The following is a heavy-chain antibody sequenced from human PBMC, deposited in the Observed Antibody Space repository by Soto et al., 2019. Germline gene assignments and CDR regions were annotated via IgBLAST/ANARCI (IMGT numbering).Heavy chain of an antibody. CDR3: ARERGFLSEALDI. CDR1: GDSVSSNTAT. D-gene: IGHD2-21*01. J-gene: IGHJ3*02. CDR2: TYYRSQWHN. V-gene: IGHV6-1*01. Sequence: PSQTLSLTCGISGDSVSSNTATWNCIRQSPSRGLEWLGRTYYRSQWHNEYEESVKGRITISPDTSKNPFSLQLNSTSPEDTAVYYCARERGFLSEALDIWGRGTMVTVSS.